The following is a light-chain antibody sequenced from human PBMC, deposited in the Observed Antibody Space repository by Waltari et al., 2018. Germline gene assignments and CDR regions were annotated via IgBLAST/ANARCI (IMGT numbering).Light chain of an antibody. CDR3: AAWDDNLSGGV. CDR2: RIN. CDR1: SPNIGSNY. J-gene: IGLJ3*02. Sequence: QSVLTQPPSASGPPGQRVTSSSSRSSPNIGSNYVYWYQQLPGTAPKLLSYRINQRPSGVPDRFSGSKSGTSASLAISGLRSEDEADYYCAAWDDNLSGGVFGGGTKLTVL. V-gene: IGLV1-47*01.